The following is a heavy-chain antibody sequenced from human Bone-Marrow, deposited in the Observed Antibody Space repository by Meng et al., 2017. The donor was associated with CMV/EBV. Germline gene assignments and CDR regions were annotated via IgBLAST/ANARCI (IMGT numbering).Heavy chain of an antibody. Sequence: GESLKISCAASGFTFSDSWMGWVRQAPGKGLEWVASIKESGRETHYVGSVRGRFTISRDNAKNALYLQMNSLRAEDSAVYYWARDLRGTAATGTYFDYWGQGTLVTVSS. CDR3: ARDLRGTAATGTYFDY. D-gene: IGHD1-1*01. CDR2: IKESGRET. J-gene: IGHJ4*02. CDR1: GFTFSDSW. V-gene: IGHV3-7*01.